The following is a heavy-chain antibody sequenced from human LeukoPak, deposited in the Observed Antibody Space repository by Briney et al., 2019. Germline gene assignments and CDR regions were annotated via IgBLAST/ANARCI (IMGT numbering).Heavy chain of an antibody. CDR1: GGSISSYY. CDR2: IYYSGST. J-gene: IGHJ3*02. Sequence: SETLSLTCTVSGGSISSYYWSWIRQPPGKGLEWIGYIYYSGSTNYNPSLKSRVTISVDTSKNQFSLKLSSVTAADTAVYYCARYCGGDCSLDAFDIWGQGTMVTVSS. V-gene: IGHV4-59*01. CDR3: ARYCGGDCSLDAFDI. D-gene: IGHD2-21*02.